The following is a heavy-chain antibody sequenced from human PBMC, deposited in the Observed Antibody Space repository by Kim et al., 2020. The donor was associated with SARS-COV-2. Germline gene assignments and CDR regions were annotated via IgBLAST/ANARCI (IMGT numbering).Heavy chain of an antibody. Sequence: SQTLSLTCTVSGGSINTYWSWIRQPPGKGLEWIGYIHYSGTTNYNPSLKSRVTISVDTSKNQFSLKLNSVTAADTAIYYCARHTNFRGSVDWFDPWGQGTLVTVSS. D-gene: IGHD2-8*01. CDR1: GGSINTY. J-gene: IGHJ5*02. V-gene: IGHV4-59*08. CDR2: IHYSGTT. CDR3: ARHTNFRGSVDWFDP.